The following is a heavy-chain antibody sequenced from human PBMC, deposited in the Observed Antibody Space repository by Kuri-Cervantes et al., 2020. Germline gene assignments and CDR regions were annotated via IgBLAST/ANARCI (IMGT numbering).Heavy chain of an antibody. J-gene: IGHJ2*01. D-gene: IGHD2-8*01. CDR3: ARHFVLMVYAEYFDL. Sequence: SETLSLTCAVYGGSFSGYYWSWIRQPPGKGLEWIGEINHSGSTNYNPSLKSRVTISVDTSKNQFSLKLSSVTAADTAVYYCARHFVLMVYAEYFDLWGRGTLVTVSS. CDR1: GGSFSGYY. CDR2: INHSGST. V-gene: IGHV4-34*01.